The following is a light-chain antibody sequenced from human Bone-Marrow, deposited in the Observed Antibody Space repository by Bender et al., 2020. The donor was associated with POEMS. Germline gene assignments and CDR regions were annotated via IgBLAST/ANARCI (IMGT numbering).Light chain of an antibody. Sequence: QSVLTQPPSVSEAPGQRVTISCTGSSSNIGAGYDVHWYQQLPGTAPKLLIYGDTNRPSGVPDRFFGSKSGSSASLAITGLQAEDEAEYYCQTYDNSLSGSVFGGGTKVTVL. J-gene: IGLJ2*01. V-gene: IGLV1-40*01. CDR2: GDT. CDR1: SSNIGAGYD. CDR3: QTYDNSLSGSV.